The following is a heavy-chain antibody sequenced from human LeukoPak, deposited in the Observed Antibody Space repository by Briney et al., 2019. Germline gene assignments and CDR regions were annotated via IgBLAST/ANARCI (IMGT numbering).Heavy chain of an antibody. D-gene: IGHD2-15*01. CDR3: AGGGGWY. V-gene: IGHV3-20*04. Sequence: PGGSLRLSCAASGFTIDYYDMSWVRQAPGKGLEWVSDINWNGGSTGYADSVKGRFTISRDNAKNSLYLQMNSLRAEDTALYYCAGGGGWYWGQGTLVTVSS. CDR1: GFTIDYYD. J-gene: IGHJ4*02. CDR2: INWNGGST.